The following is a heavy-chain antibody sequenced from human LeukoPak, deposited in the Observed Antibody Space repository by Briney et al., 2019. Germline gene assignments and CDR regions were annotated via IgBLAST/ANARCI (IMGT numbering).Heavy chain of an antibody. J-gene: IGHJ5*02. D-gene: IGHD2-2*01. V-gene: IGHV3-49*04. CDR1: GFTFGDYA. CDR2: IRSKAYGGTT. Sequence: GGSLRLSCTASGFTFGDYAMSWVRQAPGKGLEWVGFIRSKAYGGTTEYAASVKGRFTISRDDSKSIAYLQMISLKTEDTAVYYCTRELGYCSSTSCYWWFDPWGQGTLVTVSS. CDR3: TRELGYCSSTSCYWWFDP.